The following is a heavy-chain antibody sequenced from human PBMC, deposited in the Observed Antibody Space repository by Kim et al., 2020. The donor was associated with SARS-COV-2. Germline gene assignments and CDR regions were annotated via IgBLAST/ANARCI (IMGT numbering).Heavy chain of an antibody. V-gene: IGHV3-11*06. D-gene: IGHD1-26*01. J-gene: IGHJ3*02. Sequence: ADSGKGRFTIARDNAKNSLYLQMNSLRAEDTAVYYCASVGATTGSDAFDIWGQGIMVTVSS. CDR3: ASVGATTGSDAFDI.